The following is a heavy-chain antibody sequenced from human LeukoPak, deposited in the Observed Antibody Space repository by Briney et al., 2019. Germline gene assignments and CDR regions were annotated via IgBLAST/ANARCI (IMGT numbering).Heavy chain of an antibody. CDR1: TFTFSSFS. CDR2: IRQDGSEK. D-gene: IGHD6-6*01. J-gene: IGHJ3*02. CDR3: AKGSSRPPNAFDI. Sequence: PGGSLRLSCAASTFTFSSFSMNWVRQAPGKGLEWVASIRQDGSEKHYVDSVEGRFTISRDNAKNSLHLQMNSLRAEDTAVYYCAKGSSRPPNAFDIWGQGTLVTVSS. V-gene: IGHV3-7*01.